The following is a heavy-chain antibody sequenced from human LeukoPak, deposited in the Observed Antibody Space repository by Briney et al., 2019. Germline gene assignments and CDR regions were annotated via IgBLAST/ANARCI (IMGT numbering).Heavy chain of an antibody. CDR3: ARATGLGIAVALVDY. D-gene: IGHD6-19*01. CDR1: VGTFSSYA. J-gene: IGHJ4*02. V-gene: IGHV1-69*13. CDR2: IIPIFGTA. Sequence: GASVKVSCKASVGTFSSYAISWVRQAPGQGLEWMGGIIPIFGTANYAQKFQGRVTITADESTSTAYMELSSLRSEDTAVYYCARATGLGIAVALVDYWGQGTLVTVSS.